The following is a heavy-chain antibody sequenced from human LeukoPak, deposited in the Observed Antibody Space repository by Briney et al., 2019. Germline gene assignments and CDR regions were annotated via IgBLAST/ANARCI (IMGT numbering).Heavy chain of an antibody. CDR2: ISGGGGSP. J-gene: IGHJ4*02. CDR1: GFTFSSYW. Sequence: GGSLRLSCAASGFTFSSYWMSWVRQTPGKGLEWISLISGGGGSPYYADSVLGRFTISRDNSKNTLYLQMNNLRAEDTAVYYCAKSPGPMPASTIYYFDYWGQGALVTVSA. V-gene: IGHV3-23*01. D-gene: IGHD5-24*01. CDR3: AKSPGPMPASTIYYFDY.